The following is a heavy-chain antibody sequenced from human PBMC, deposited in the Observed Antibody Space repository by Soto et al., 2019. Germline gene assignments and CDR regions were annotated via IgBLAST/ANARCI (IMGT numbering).Heavy chain of an antibody. CDR3: ARVLDKGLGYSYDRRDV. Sequence: SEPLSLTCTVSGGSISSGGYYWSWIRQHPGKGLEWIGYIYYSGSTYYNPSLKSRVTISVDTSKNQFSLKLSSVTAADTAVYYCARVLDKGLGYSYDRRDVWGPGTTVTV. D-gene: IGHD3-3*01. V-gene: IGHV4-31*03. J-gene: IGHJ6*02. CDR1: GGSISSGGYY. CDR2: IYYSGST.